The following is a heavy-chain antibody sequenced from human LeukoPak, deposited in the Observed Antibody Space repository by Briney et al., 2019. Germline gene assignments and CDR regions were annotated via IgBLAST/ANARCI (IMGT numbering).Heavy chain of an antibody. CDR1: GYTFTSYG. J-gene: IGHJ5*01. CDR2: ISAYNGNT. V-gene: IGHV1-18*01. Sequence: ASVKVSCKASGYTFTSYGISWVRQAPGQGLEWMGWISAYNGNTNYAQKLQGRVTMTTDTSTSTAYMELRSLRSDDTAVYYCARDQRFLDILTGYPTSNWFDSWGQGTLVTVSS. D-gene: IGHD3-9*01. CDR3: ARDQRFLDILTGYPTSNWFDS.